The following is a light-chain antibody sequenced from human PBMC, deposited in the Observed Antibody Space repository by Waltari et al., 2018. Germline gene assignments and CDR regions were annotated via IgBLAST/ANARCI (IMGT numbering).Light chain of an antibody. V-gene: IGLV2-11*01. CDR1: SRNVPSHYC. CDR2: DVS. Sequence: QSALTQPRSVSGSPGQSVTISCTGTSRNVPSHYCVSWYQHHPGKAPKLMIYDVSERPSGVPDRFSGSQSGNTASLIISGLQADDEADYYCCSCAGTDTFWVFGGGTKLTVL. CDR3: CSCAGTDTFWV. J-gene: IGLJ3*02.